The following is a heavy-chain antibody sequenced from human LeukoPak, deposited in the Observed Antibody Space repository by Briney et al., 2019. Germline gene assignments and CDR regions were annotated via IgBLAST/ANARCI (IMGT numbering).Heavy chain of an antibody. V-gene: IGHV1-8*01. Sequence: ASVKVSCKASGYTFTSYDINWVRQATGQGLEWMGWMNPNSGNTGYAQKFQGRVTMTRNTSISTVYMELSSLRSEDTAVYYCARGTYYYDSSGYYSTPGGAFDIWGQGTMVTVSS. D-gene: IGHD3-22*01. CDR2: MNPNSGNT. CDR3: ARGTYYYDSSGYYSTPGGAFDI. J-gene: IGHJ3*02. CDR1: GYTFTSYD.